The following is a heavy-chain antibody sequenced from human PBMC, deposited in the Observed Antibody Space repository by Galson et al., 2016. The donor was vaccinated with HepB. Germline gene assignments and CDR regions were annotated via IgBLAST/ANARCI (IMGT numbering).Heavy chain of an antibody. CDR1: GDSVSSNNAG. Sequence: CAISGDSVSSNNAGWNWIRQSPSRGLEWLGKTYYWSKWYNDYSVSLKGRITITSDTSKNQFSLHLNSVTPEETAVYYCAREPPVVPPTYYYYMDVWGEGTTVTVSS. J-gene: IGHJ6*03. V-gene: IGHV6-1*01. CDR2: TYYWSKWYN. D-gene: IGHD2-2*01. CDR3: AREPPVVPPTYYYYMDV.